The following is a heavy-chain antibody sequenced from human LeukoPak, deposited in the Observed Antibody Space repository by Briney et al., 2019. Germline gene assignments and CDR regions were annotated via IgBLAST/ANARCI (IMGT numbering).Heavy chain of an antibody. D-gene: IGHD2-2*01. CDR1: GGSFSGYY. V-gene: IGHV4-34*01. CDR2: INHSGST. J-gene: IGHJ2*01. Sequence: SETLSLTCAVYGGSFSGYYWSWIRQPPGKGLEWIGEINHSGSTNYNPSLKSRVTISVDTSKNQFSLKLSSVTAADTAVYYCVRDRGRKYQLRYWYFDPWGRGTLVTVSS. CDR3: VRDRGRKYQLRYWYFDP.